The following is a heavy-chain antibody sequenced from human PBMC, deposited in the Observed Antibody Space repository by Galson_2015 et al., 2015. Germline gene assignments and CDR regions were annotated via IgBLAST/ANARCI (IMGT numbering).Heavy chain of an antibody. CDR1: GFSLSTSGVG. J-gene: IGHJ4*02. V-gene: IGHV2-5*02. CDR3: ARPILTGPRYYFDY. Sequence: PALVKPTQTLTLTCTFSGFSLSTSGVGVGWIRQPPGKALEWLALIYWDDDKRYSPSLKSRLTITKDTSKNQVVLTMTNMDPVDTATYYCARPILTGPRYYFDYWGQGTLVTVSS. CDR2: IYWDDDK. D-gene: IGHD3-9*01.